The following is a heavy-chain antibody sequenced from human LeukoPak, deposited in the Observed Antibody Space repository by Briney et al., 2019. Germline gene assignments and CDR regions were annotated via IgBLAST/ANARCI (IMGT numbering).Heavy chain of an antibody. V-gene: IGHV1-2*02. D-gene: IGHD6-13*01. CDR1: GYTFTDYY. CDR3: ARVYGLRGSWPYNWFDP. J-gene: IGHJ5*02. Sequence: GASMKVSCKASGYTFTDYYLHWVRQAPGQGLEWMGLIEPKSGGTNYAEKFQGRVTMTRDTSISKAYMELTTLRSDDTAMYYCARVYGLRGSWPYNWFDPGGQGTLVTVSS. CDR2: IEPKSGGT.